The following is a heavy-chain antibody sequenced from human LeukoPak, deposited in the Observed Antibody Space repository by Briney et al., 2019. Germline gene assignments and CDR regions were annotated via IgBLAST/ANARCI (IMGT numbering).Heavy chain of an antibody. J-gene: IGHJ3*02. CDR3: ARGGRWELPRPYAFDI. D-gene: IGHD1-26*01. V-gene: IGHV1-18*04. CDR2: ISPYNGNT. CDR1: GYTFTGYY. Sequence: ASVKVSCKASGYTFTGYYMHWVRQAPGQGLEWMAWISPYNGNTNYALKFQGRVTMTTDTSTSTAYMELRSLRSDDTAVYYCARGGRWELPRPYAFDIWGQGTMVTVSS.